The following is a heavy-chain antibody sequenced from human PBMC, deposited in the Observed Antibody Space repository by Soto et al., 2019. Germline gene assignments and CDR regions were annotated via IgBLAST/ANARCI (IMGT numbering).Heavy chain of an antibody. Sequence: QVQLVESGGGVVQPGRSLRLSCTASGFSFRGYNMNWVRQAPGKGLEWVAFISFDGSNQDYADSVKGRFTISRDNSRNTLYLQMNSLRAEDTAVYYCARGSRGMDVWGQGTTVTVSS. J-gene: IGHJ6*02. CDR2: ISFDGSNQ. CDR3: ARGSRGMDV. CDR1: GFSFRGYN. V-gene: IGHV3-30-3*01.